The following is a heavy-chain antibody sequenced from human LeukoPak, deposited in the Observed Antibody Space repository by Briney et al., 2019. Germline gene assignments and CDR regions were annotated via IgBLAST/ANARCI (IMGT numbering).Heavy chain of an antibody. Sequence: GGSLRLSCAASGFTFNDYYMCWIRQAPGKGLEWVSYISRSGTTIYYADSVKGRFTISRDNAKNSLYLQMNSLRAEDTAVYYCARTLAVAGLFDYWGQGTLVTVSS. CDR3: ARTLAVAGLFDY. V-gene: IGHV3-11*04. CDR2: ISRSGTTI. D-gene: IGHD6-19*01. CDR1: GFTFNDYY. J-gene: IGHJ4*02.